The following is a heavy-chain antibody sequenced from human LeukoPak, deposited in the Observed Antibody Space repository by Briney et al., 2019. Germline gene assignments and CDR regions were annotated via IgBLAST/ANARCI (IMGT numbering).Heavy chain of an antibody. Sequence: SETLSLTCTISSGSISSNYWSWIRQPAGKGLEWIGRIYTSGTTYYSPSLKSRVTISVDTSKNQFSLKVTSMTAADTAVYYCARQQLGQLAPLRNWGQGTLVTVSS. CDR2: IYTSGTT. CDR3: ARQQLGQLAPLRN. V-gene: IGHV4-4*07. CDR1: SGSISSNY. J-gene: IGHJ4*02. D-gene: IGHD1-1*01.